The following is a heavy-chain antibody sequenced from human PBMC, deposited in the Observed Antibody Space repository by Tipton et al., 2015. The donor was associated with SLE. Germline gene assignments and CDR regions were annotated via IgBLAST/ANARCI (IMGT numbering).Heavy chain of an antibody. V-gene: IGHV3-21*01. CDR3: ARDPRGSRLDV. Sequence: GSLRLSCAASGFTFSYYSMNWVRQAPGKGLEWISSISGSSNYIYYADSVRGRFTISRDNAKNSLYLQMNSLRAEDTAVYYCARDPRGSRLDVWGQGTLVTVSS. CDR1: GFTFSYYS. J-gene: IGHJ4*02. D-gene: IGHD2-15*01. CDR2: ISGSSNYI.